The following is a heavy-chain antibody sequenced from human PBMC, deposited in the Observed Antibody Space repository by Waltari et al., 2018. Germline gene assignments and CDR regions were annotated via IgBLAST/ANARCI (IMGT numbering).Heavy chain of an antibody. CDR3: AKDHAGTILY. V-gene: IGHV3-30*02. CDR1: GFPFGRYG. Sequence: QVQLVASGGGVVQPGGSLRLSCAASGFPFGRYGMHWVRQAPGKGLEWVAFIRYDGSNKYYADSVKGRFTISRDNSKNTLYLQMNSLRAEDTAVYYCAKDHAGTILYWGQGTLVTVSS. CDR2: IRYDGSNK. D-gene: IGHD1-7*01. J-gene: IGHJ4*02.